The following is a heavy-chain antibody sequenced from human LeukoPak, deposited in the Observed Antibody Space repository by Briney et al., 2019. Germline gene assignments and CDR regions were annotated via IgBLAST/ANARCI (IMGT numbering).Heavy chain of an antibody. D-gene: IGHD2-21*02. J-gene: IGHJ4*02. CDR1: GYTFTGYY. V-gene: IGHV1-18*04. CDR2: ISAYNGNT. CDR3: ARGSGFCGGDCFVDY. Sequence: ASVKVSCKASGYTFTGYYIHWVRQAPGQGLEWMGWISAYNGNTNYAQKLQGRVTMTTDTSTSTAYMELRSLRSDDTAVYYCARGSGFCGGDCFVDYWGQGTLVTVSS.